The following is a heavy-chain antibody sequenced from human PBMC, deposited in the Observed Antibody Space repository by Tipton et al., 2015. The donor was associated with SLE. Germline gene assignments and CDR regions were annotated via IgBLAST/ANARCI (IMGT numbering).Heavy chain of an antibody. CDR2: IYYSGST. J-gene: IGHJ5*02. D-gene: IGHD3-10*01. CDR3: ARAPGETWFDP. Sequence: ESLRLSCTVSGGSISSYYWSWIRQPPGKGLEWIGYIYYSGSTNYNPSLKSRVTISVDTSKNQFSLKLSSVTAADTAVYYCARAPGETWFDPWGQGTLVTVSS. CDR1: GGSISSYY. V-gene: IGHV4-59*01.